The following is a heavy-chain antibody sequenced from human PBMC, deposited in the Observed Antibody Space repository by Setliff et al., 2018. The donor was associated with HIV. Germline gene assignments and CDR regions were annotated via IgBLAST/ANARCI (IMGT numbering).Heavy chain of an antibody. D-gene: IGHD2-21*02. V-gene: IGHV4-61*08. CDR3: ARIFGGNSAPFDY. CDR2: IYSSGTT. J-gene: IGHJ4*02. CDR1: GGSISSGGYY. Sequence: KPSETLSLTCTVSGGSISSGGYYWSWIRQHPGKGLEWIGYIYSSGTTNYNPSLKSRVTISVDTSKNQFSLKLSSVTAADTAVYYCARIFGGNSAPFDYWGQGSLVTVSS.